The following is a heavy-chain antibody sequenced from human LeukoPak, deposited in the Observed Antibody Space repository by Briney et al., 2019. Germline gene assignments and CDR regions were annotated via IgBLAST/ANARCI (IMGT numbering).Heavy chain of an antibody. CDR1: GVSVSSDY. Sequence: GGSLRLSCAASGVSVSSDYMSWVRQAPGKGLECVSLLYSGGSSHYAGSVKGRFTISRDNSKNTLYLQMNSLRAEDTAVYYCAKDVRIAAAGTRSSVPDYWGQGTLVTVSS. CDR2: LYSGGSS. D-gene: IGHD6-13*01. CDR3: AKDVRIAAAGTRSSVPDY. J-gene: IGHJ4*02. V-gene: IGHV3-66*02.